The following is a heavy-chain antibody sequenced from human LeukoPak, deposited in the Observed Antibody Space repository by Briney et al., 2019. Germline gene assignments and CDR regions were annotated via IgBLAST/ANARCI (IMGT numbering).Heavy chain of an antibody. CDR2: ISVGSRTI. Sequence: GGSLRLSCAASGFTFSGYYMNWIRQSPGKGLEWVSSISVGSRTINSADSVKGRFTTSRDNAKNSLYLQVNSLRAEDTVVYYCARAGQSDYWGQGTLVTVSS. V-gene: IGHV3-11*01. CDR3: ARAGQSDY. CDR1: GFTFSGYY. J-gene: IGHJ4*02.